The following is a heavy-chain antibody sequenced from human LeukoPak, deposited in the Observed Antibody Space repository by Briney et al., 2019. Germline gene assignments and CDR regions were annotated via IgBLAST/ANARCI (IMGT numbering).Heavy chain of an antibody. CDR1: GFTFSSYW. CDR2: INSDGSST. V-gene: IGHV3-74*01. D-gene: IGHD3-10*01. Sequence: GGSLRLSCAASGFTFSSYWMHWVRQAPGKGLVWVSRINSDGSSTSYADSVKGRFTISRDNAKNTLYPQMNSLRAEDTAVYYCARAKDGSGSYYNVLAYGYWGQGTLVTVSS. CDR3: ARAKDGSGSYYNVLAYGY. J-gene: IGHJ4*02.